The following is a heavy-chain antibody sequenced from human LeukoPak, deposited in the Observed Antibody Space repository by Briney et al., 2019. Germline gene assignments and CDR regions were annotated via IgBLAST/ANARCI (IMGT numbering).Heavy chain of an antibody. V-gene: IGHV3-30*18. D-gene: IGHD6-25*01. CDR3: AKVGSPGWFDP. Sequence: GGSLRLSCAAPGFTFSSYGMHWVRQAPGKGLEWVAVISYDGSNKYYADSVKGRFTISRDNSKNTLYLQMNSLRAEDTAVYYCAKVGSPGWFDPWGQGTLVTVSS. J-gene: IGHJ5*02. CDR2: ISYDGSNK. CDR1: GFTFSSYG.